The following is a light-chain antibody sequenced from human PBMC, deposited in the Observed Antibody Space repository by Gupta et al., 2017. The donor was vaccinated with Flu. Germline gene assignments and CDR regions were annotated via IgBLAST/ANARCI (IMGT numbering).Light chain of an antibody. CDR2: EGS. V-gene: IGLV2-23*01. Sequence: TSSDVGRFNLVSWNQQYPGKAPKLIINEGSRRPSGVSNRFSGAKSGNTASLTISGLQAEDESDYYCCSYAGSDVYVFGTGTKVTVL. CDR3: CSYAGSDVYV. J-gene: IGLJ1*01. CDR1: SSDVGRFNL.